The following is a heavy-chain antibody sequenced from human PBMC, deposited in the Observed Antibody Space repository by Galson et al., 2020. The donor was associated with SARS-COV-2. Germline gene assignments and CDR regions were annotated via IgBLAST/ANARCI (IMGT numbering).Heavy chain of an antibody. CDR1: GGSFSGYS. V-gene: IGHV4-34*01. CDR2: INHSGST. D-gene: IGHD3-3*01. J-gene: IGHJ4*02. CDR3: ARGLGGPDTIFGVVIIGYYFDY. Sequence: SQTLSLTCAVYGGSFSGYSWSWIRQPPGKGLEWIGEINHSGSTNYNPSLKSRVTISVDTSKNQFSLKLSSVTAADTAVYYCARGLGGPDTIFGVVIIGYYFDYWGQGTLVTVSS.